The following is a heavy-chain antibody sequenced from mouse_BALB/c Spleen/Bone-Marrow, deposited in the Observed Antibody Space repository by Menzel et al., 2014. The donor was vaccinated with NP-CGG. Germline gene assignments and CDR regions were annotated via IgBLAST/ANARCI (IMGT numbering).Heavy chain of an antibody. CDR1: EYTFTDYN. V-gene: IGHV1S29*02. J-gene: IGHJ1*01. CDR2: IYPYSGGT. CDR3: ARRGGNYVHFYV. Sequence: SGPELGKPGASVKISCTASEYTFTDYNMHWVKQSHGKSLEWIGYIYPYSGGTGYNQKFKGKATFTADTSSNTAYMQLSSLTSEDSAVYYCARRGGNYVHFYVWGAGTPGTASS. D-gene: IGHD2-1*01.